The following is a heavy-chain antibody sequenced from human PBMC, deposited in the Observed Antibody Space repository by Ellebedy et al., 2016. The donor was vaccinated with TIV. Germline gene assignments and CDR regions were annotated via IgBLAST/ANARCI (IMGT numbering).Heavy chain of an antibody. J-gene: IGHJ5*02. CDR1: RRSISISRSY. D-gene: IGHD3-10*01. CDR3: ATHNKITMFRGVIKLGNWFDP. V-gene: IGHV4-39*01. Sequence: MPSETLSLTCTVSRRSISISRSYCGWLRQPPGKGLDCIGRIYYSGSTYSNPCLKSRVTISVDTAKNQFSLKLSSVTAADTAVYYCATHNKITMFRGVIKLGNWFDPWGQGTLVTVSS. CDR2: IYYSGST.